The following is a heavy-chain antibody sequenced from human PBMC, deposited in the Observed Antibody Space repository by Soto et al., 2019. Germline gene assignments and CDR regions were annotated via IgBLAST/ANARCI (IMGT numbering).Heavy chain of an antibody. CDR1: GFTFSDYY. V-gene: IGHV3-11*06. CDR3: ARELGSNSDAFDM. CDR2: VSSVSGYT. Sequence: PGGSLRLSCAASGFTFSDYYMSWIRQAPGKGLEWISYVSSVSGYTNYANSVRGRITVSRDNARNSLYLKMNSLRAEDTAVYYCARELGSNSDAFDMWGQGTMVTVSS. D-gene: IGHD6-13*01. J-gene: IGHJ3*02.